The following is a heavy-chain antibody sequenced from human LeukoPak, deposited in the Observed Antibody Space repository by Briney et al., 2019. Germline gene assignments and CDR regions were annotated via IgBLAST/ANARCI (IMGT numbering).Heavy chain of an antibody. CDR2: ISYDGSEK. D-gene: IGHD6-13*01. J-gene: IGHJ4*01. CDR1: GFTFSSYN. V-gene: IGHV3-30-3*01. CDR3: ARDSSSWCPDY. Sequence: GGSLRLSCAASGFTFSSYNMHWVRQAPGKGLEWVAVISYDGSEKYYADSVKGLFTISRDNSMSSLYLQMNSLRAEDTAVYYCARDSSSWCPDYWGQGTLVTVSS.